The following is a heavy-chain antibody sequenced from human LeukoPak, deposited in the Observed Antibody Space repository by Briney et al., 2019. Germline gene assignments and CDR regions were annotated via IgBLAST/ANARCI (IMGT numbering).Heavy chain of an antibody. J-gene: IGHJ4*02. V-gene: IGHV1-69*04. CDR2: IIPILGIA. CDR3: ATLRISSWYRYFDY. CDR1: GGTFSSYA. Sequence: SVKVSCKASGGTFSSYAISWVRQAPGQGLEWMGRIIPILGIANYAQKFQGRVTITADKSTSTAYMELSSLRSEDTAVYYCATLRISSWYRYFDYWGQGTLVTVSS. D-gene: IGHD6-13*01.